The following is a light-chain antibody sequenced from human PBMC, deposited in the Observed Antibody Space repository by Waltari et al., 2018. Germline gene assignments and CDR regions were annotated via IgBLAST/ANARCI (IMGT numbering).Light chain of an antibody. CDR3: RAHTSSLHVV. J-gene: IGLJ2*01. Sequence: QSALTQPASVSGSPGQSITISCAASGPDLGYSDYVSWYPQYPDHVPNLLIYDVSQRRSGISTRVSVAKSGSSAILTISGLQAGYEADYYCRAHTSSLHVVFGGGTKVTVL. V-gene: IGLV2-14*03. CDR2: DVS. CDR1: GPDLGYSDY.